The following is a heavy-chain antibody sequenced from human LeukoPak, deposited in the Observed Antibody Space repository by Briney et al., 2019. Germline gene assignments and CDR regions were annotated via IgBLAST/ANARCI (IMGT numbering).Heavy chain of an antibody. CDR3: ARGYRAPQTFYCYHYIDS. Sequence: PSEPLSLTFVVYGGSFRGYYWNWIRPSPGKGLEWIGEINHFGSTNHNQPLTSRVTISGSTPNHQFSLKVTSVTAADTAVYYCARGYRAPQTFYCYHYIDSRAQGILVTVSS. J-gene: IGHJ4*02. CDR2: INHFGST. D-gene: IGHD2-15*01. CDR1: GGSFRGYY. V-gene: IGHV4-34*01.